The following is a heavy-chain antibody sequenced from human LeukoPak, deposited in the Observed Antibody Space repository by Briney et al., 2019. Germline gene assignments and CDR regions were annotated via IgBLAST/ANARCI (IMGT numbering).Heavy chain of an antibody. CDR2: INHSGNT. CDR3: ARGTYYYYYYMDV. Sequence: PSETLSLTCTVSGYSISSGYYWSWIRQPPGKGLEWIGEINHSGNTNYNPSLKSRVTISVDTSKNQFSLKLSSVTAADTAVYYCARGTYYYYYYMDVWGKGTTVTVSS. J-gene: IGHJ6*03. V-gene: IGHV4-38-2*02. CDR1: GYSISSGYY.